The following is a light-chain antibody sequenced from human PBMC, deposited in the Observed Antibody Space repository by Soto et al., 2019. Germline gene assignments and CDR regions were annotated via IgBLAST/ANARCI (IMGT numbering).Light chain of an antibody. CDR3: AAWDDSLNGRV. CDR1: SSNIGSNT. Sequence: HSVLTQPPSASATPGQRVTISCYGSSSNIGSNTVNWYQQLPGTAPKLLIYKSNQRPSGVPDRFSGSKSGTSASLAIRGLQSEDEADYYCAAWDDSLNGRVFGGGTKLTVL. V-gene: IGLV1-44*01. CDR2: KSN. J-gene: IGLJ3*02.